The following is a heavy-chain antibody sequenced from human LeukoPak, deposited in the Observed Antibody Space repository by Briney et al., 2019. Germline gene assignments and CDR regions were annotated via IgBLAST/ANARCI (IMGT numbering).Heavy chain of an antibody. V-gene: IGHV3-30*02. D-gene: IGHD2-21*02. J-gene: IGHJ6*03. CDR1: GFTFRSYG. Sequence: GGSLRLSCAASGFTFRSYGMHWVRQAPGKGLEWVSFIRHDGSNKYYADSVKGRFSISRDNSKNTLYVQLNSLRAEDTAVYYCAKDRDPPYFYYVDVWGTGTTVTVSS. CDR3: AKDRDPPYFYYVDV. CDR2: IRHDGSNK.